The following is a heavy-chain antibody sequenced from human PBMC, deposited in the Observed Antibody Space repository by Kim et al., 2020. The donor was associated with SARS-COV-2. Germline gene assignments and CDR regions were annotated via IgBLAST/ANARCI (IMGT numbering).Heavy chain of an antibody. CDR2: INTNTGNP. D-gene: IGHD3-10*01. Sequence: ASVKVSCKASGYTFTSYAMNWVRQAPGQGLEWMGWINTNTGNPTYAQGFTGRFVFSLDTSVRTAYLQISSLKAEDTAVYYCARCISGVRGVIISYYGMDVWGQGTTVTVSS. CDR3: ARCISGVRGVIISYYGMDV. J-gene: IGHJ6*02. V-gene: IGHV7-4-1*02. CDR1: GYTFTSYA.